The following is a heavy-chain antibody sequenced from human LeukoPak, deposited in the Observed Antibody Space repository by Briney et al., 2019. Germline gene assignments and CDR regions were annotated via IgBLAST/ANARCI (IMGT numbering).Heavy chain of an antibody. CDR3: ARAPAGLLRGLGAFDI. CDR1: GGSLSNYY. J-gene: IGHJ3*02. D-gene: IGHD3-22*01. V-gene: IGHV4-59*12. Sequence: SETLSLTCTVSGGSLSNYYWSWIRQPPGKGLEWIGYIYYSGSTNYNPSLQSRVTISLHTSKNQFSLKLSSVTAADTAMYYCARAPAGLLRGLGAFDIWGQGTMVTVSS. CDR2: IYYSGST.